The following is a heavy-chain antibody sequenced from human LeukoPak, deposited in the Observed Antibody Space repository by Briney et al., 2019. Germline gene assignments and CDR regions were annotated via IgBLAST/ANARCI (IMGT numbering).Heavy chain of an antibody. CDR1: GYTFTSYG. CDR2: ISAYNGNT. J-gene: IGHJ4*02. Sequence: GASVKVSCKASGYTFTSYGISWVRQAPGQGLEWMGWISAYNGNTNYAQKPQGRVTMTTDTSTSTAYMELRSLRSDDTAVYYCARELVPTTYYDYVWGSYRYTASDYWGQGTLVTVSS. V-gene: IGHV1-18*01. CDR3: ARELVPTTYYDYVWGSYRYTASDY. D-gene: IGHD3-16*02.